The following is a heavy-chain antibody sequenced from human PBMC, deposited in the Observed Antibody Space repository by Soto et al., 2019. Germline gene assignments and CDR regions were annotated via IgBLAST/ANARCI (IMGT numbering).Heavy chain of an antibody. CDR2: IKSKTNGGTT. CDR1: GFTFSNAW. Sequence: RGSLRLSCAASGFTFSNAWMSWVRQAPGKGLEWVGRIKSKTNGGTTDYAAPVKGRFTISRDDSKNTLYLQMNSLKTEDTAVYYCTARTTGTTAGAFDIWGQGTMVTVSS. J-gene: IGHJ3*02. CDR3: TARTTGTTAGAFDI. V-gene: IGHV3-15*01. D-gene: IGHD1-1*01.